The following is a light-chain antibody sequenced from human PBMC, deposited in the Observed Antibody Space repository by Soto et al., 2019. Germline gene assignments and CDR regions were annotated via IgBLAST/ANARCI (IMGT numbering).Light chain of an antibody. Sequence: QSALTQPPSASGSPGQSVTISCTGTSSDVGGYNYVSWYQQHPGKAPKLMIYEVSKRPSGVPDRFSGSKSGNTASLTVSGLQAEDEADYFCCSYVAKKNLGVFGGGTKLTVL. V-gene: IGLV2-8*01. CDR2: EVS. CDR1: SSDVGGYNY. J-gene: IGLJ3*02. CDR3: CSYVAKKNLGV.